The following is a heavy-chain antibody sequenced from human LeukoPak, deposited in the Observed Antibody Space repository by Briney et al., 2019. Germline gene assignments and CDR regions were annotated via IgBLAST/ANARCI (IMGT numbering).Heavy chain of an antibody. CDR3: ARRSYDGSGYYYVDY. V-gene: IGHV4-39*01. Sequence: SETLSLTCTVSGGSISSSGYYWGWIRQPPGKGLEWIGSISSDGSTHYIPSLKSRVTISVDTSKNQFSLKLSSVTAADTAVYYCARRSYDGSGYYYVDYWGQGTLVTVSS. D-gene: IGHD3-22*01. CDR1: GGSISSSGYY. CDR2: ISSDGST. J-gene: IGHJ4*02.